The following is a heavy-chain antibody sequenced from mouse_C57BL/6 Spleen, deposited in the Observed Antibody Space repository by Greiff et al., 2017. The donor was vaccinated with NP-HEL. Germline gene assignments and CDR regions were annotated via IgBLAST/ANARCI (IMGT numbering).Heavy chain of an antibody. J-gene: IGHJ2*01. CDR1: GFTFSSYA. CDR3: TRKGYGSSLDY. V-gene: IGHV5-9-1*02. CDR2: ISSGGDYI. D-gene: IGHD1-1*01. Sequence: EVMLVESGEGLVKPGGSLKLSCAASGFTFSSYAMSWVRQTPEKRLEWVAYISSGGDYIYYADTVKGRFTISRDNARNTLYLQMSSLKSEDTAMYYCTRKGYGSSLDYWGQGTTLTVSS.